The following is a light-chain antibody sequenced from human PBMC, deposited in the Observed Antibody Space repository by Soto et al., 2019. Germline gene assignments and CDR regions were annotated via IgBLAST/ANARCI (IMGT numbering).Light chain of an antibody. V-gene: IGKV1-5*01. J-gene: IGKJ1*01. Sequence: DIQMTQSPSTLSASLGDRVTITCRASQSISSWLAWYQQKPGKAPKLLIYDASSLESGVPSRFSGSGSGTEFTLTISSLQPDDFATYYCQQYNSYSQWTFGQGTRWIS. CDR3: QQYNSYSQWT. CDR1: QSISSW. CDR2: DAS.